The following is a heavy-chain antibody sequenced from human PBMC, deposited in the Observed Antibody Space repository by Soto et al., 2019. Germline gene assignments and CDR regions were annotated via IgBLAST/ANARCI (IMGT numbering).Heavy chain of an antibody. CDR2: ISYDGSNK. CDR1: GFTFSSYG. J-gene: IGHJ4*02. Sequence: PGGSLRLSCAASGFTFSSYGMDWVRQAPGKGLEWVAVISYDGSNKYYADSVKGRFTISRDNSKNTLYLQMNSLRAEDTAVYYCAKPLDILTGYYSGWGQGTLVTVSS. V-gene: IGHV3-30*18. CDR3: AKPLDILTGYYSG. D-gene: IGHD3-9*01.